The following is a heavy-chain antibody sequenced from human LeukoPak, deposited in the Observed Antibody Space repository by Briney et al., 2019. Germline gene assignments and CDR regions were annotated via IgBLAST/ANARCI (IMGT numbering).Heavy chain of an antibody. Sequence: PSETLSLTCTVSDGSINSHYWSWIRQSPGKGLEWIGDIYYSGSTKYNPSLKSRVTISVDTPKNDLSLRLTSVLAADTAIYYCVRRDNTGWNYFDCWGQGILVTVSS. CDR3: VRRDNTGWNYFDC. CDR1: DGSINSHY. CDR2: IYYSGST. D-gene: IGHD6-19*01. V-gene: IGHV4-59*08. J-gene: IGHJ4*02.